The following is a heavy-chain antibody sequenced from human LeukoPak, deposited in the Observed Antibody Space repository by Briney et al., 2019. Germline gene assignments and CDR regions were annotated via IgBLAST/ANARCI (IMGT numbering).Heavy chain of an antibody. V-gene: IGHV3-30*18. J-gene: IGHJ6*03. D-gene: IGHD3-10*01. CDR1: GFTFSSYG. CDR3: AKEGLRDSNYYYYHMDV. Sequence: QSGGSLRLSCAASGFTFSSYGMHWVRQAPGKGLEWVALISYDGSNKYYADSVKGRFTISRDNSKNTLYLQMNSLRAEDTAVYYCAKEGLRDSNYYYYHMDVWGKGTTVTVSS. CDR2: ISYDGSNK.